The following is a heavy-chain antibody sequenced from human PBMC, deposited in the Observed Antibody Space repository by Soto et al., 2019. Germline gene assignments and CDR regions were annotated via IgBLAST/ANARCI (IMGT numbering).Heavy chain of an antibody. CDR1: GFIFSGYA. Sequence: QVQLVESGGGVVQPGRSLRLSCAASGFIFSGYAMHWVRQAPGKGLEWVAVISYAGNTKYYSDYVKGRFTVFSDNSKNTLYVQMNNLSPEDTAMYYCAKETSAYEIDYWGQGTLVTVSS. J-gene: IGHJ4*02. CDR3: AKETSAYEIDY. D-gene: IGHD5-12*01. CDR2: ISYAGNTK. V-gene: IGHV3-30-3*01.